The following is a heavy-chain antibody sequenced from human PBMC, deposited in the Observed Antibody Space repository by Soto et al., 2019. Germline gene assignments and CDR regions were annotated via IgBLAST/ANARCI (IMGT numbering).Heavy chain of an antibody. CDR2: IYYSGST. CDR1: GGSISSSSYY. Sequence: SETLSLTCTVSGGSISSSSYYWGWIRQPPGKGLEWIGSIYYSGSTYYNPSLKSRVTISVDTSKNQFSLKLSSVTAADTAVYYCARQKRGSIAVAGTGSEFQHWGQGTLVTVSS. V-gene: IGHV4-39*01. J-gene: IGHJ1*01. D-gene: IGHD6-19*01. CDR3: ARQKRGSIAVAGTGSEFQH.